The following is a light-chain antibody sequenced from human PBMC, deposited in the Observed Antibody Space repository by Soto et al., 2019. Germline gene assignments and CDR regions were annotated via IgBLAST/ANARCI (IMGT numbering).Light chain of an antibody. CDR2: EVS. V-gene: IGLV2-14*01. Sequence: QSALTQPASVSGSPGQSITISCTGTSSDVGGYNYVSWYQHHPGKAPKLVIFEVSDRPSGVSNRFSGSKSGNTASLTISGLQAEDEADYYCSSYTSISTGVFGGGTKLTVL. CDR1: SSDVGGYNY. CDR3: SSYTSISTGV. J-gene: IGLJ3*02.